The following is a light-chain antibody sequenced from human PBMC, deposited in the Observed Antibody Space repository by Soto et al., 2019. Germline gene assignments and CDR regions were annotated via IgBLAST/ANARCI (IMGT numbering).Light chain of an antibody. V-gene: IGLV2-11*01. CDR1: SSDVGGYNS. J-gene: IGLJ1*01. CDR3: CSYAGRSTYV. Sequence: QSALTQPRSVSGSPGQSVTISCTGTSSDVGGYNSVSWYQQHPDKAPKFMIYDVSKRPSGVPDRFSGTKSGNTASLTISGLQAEDEADYYCCSYAGRSTYVVGIGTKLTVL. CDR2: DVS.